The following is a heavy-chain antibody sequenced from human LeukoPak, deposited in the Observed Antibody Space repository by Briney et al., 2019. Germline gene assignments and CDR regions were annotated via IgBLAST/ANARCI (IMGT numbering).Heavy chain of an antibody. V-gene: IGHV1-2*02. CDR3: ARPYCSGGSCHDYFDY. J-gene: IGHJ4*02. Sequence: GASVKVSCKASANTFTGYYMHWVRQAPGQGLEWMGWINPHTGGTNYAQKFQGRVTMTRDTSISTAYMELSGLTSDDTAVYYCARPYCSGGSCHDYFDYWGQGTLVTVSS. CDR2: INPHTGGT. D-gene: IGHD2-15*01. CDR1: ANTFTGYY.